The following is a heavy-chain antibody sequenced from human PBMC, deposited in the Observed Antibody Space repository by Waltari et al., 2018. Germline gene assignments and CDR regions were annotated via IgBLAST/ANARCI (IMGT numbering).Heavy chain of an antibody. Sequence: QVQLQESGPGLVKPSETLSLTCTVSGGSISSYYWSWIRQPPGKGLEWIGYIYYRGRTNYTPSLQSRVTISVDTSKNPFSLKLSSVTAADTAVYYCARVNGVSLIDYWGQGTLVTVSS. J-gene: IGHJ4*02. CDR2: IYYRGRT. CDR1: GGSISSYY. CDR3: ARVNGVSLIDY. D-gene: IGHD2-8*01. V-gene: IGHV4-59*01.